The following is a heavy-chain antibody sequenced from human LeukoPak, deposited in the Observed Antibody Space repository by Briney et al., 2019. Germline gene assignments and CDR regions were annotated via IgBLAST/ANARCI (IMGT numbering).Heavy chain of an antibody. Sequence: DSVKVSCKTSGYTFTNHGISWVRQAPGQGLEWMGWISGYNGNTNYVQKFRGRITMTTDTSTSTAYLQLRSLSSDDTALYYCARDLSLGRHDDGEPFDSWGQGTLVTVSS. CDR2: ISGYNGNT. J-gene: IGHJ4*02. CDR3: ARDLSLGRHDDGEPFDS. CDR1: GYTFTNHG. V-gene: IGHV1-18*01. D-gene: IGHD4-17*01.